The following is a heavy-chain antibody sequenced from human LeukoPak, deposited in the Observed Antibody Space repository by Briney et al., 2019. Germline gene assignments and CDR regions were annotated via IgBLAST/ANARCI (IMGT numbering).Heavy chain of an antibody. Sequence: GASVKVSCKASGYTFTDYYTLWVRQAPGQGLEWMGWINPNSGGTNYAQKFQGRVTMTRDTSISTAYMELSRPRSDDTAVYYCARGKEYIVGTIRDPLYWGQGTLVTVSS. CDR3: ARGKEYIVGTIRDPLY. CDR1: GYTFTDYY. CDR2: INPNSGGT. V-gene: IGHV1-2*02. D-gene: IGHD1-26*01. J-gene: IGHJ4*02.